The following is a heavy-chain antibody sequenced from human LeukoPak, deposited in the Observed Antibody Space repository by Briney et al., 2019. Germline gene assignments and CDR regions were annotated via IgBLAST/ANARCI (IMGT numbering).Heavy chain of an antibody. J-gene: IGHJ4*02. Sequence: GGSLRLSCAASGFTFSSYAMHWVRQAPGGGLEWVAVISYDGSNKYYADSVKGRFTISRDNSKNTLYLQMNSLRAEDTAVYYCARDKMGATFDYWGQGTLVTVSS. D-gene: IGHD1-26*01. CDR1: GFTFSSYA. V-gene: IGHV3-30-3*01. CDR3: ARDKMGATFDY. CDR2: ISYDGSNK.